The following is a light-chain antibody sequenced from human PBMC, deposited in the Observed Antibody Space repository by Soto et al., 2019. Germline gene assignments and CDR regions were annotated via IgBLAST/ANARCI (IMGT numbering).Light chain of an antibody. CDR2: GAS. J-gene: IGKJ5*01. Sequence: EIVWTQSPGTLTLSPVERATLSCRASQSVSNNYLAWYQQKPGRAPRLLIYGASKRATGIPDRFSGSESGTDFTLTINSLEPEDSAVYYCQQYGRSPPFGQGRRLRL. CDR3: QQYGRSPP. CDR1: QSVSNNY. V-gene: IGKV3-20*01.